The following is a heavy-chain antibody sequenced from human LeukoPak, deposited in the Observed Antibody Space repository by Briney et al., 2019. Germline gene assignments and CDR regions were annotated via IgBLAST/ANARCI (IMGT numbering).Heavy chain of an antibody. CDR1: GFTFSSYA. J-gene: IGHJ4*02. D-gene: IGHD5-18*01. CDR3: AKDQGRGYRSSGDY. CDR2: ISGSGGST. Sequence: PGGSLRLSCAASGFTFSSYAMSWVRQAPGKGLEWVSAISGSGGSTYYADSVKGRFTISRDNSKNTLYLQMNSLRAEDTAVYYCAKDQGRGYRSSGDYWGQGTLVTVSS. V-gene: IGHV3-23*01.